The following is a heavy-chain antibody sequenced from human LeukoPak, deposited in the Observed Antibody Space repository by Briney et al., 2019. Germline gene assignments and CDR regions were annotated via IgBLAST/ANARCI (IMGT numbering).Heavy chain of an antibody. CDR2: IYPGDSDT. Sequence: GESLKISCKGSGYSFTSYWIGWVRQMPGKGLEWMGIIYPGDSDTRYSPSFQGQVTISADKSISTAYLQWSSLKASDTAMYYCARAPEYYYDSNGYLFTRWYFDYWGQGTLVTVSS. V-gene: IGHV5-51*01. CDR1: GYSFTSYW. D-gene: IGHD3-22*01. J-gene: IGHJ4*02. CDR3: ARAPEYYYDSNGYLFTRWYFDY.